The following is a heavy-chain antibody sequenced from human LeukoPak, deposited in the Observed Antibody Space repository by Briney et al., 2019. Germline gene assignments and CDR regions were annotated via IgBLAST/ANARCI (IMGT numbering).Heavy chain of an antibody. CDR2: IYSGGST. CDR1: GFTVSNNY. J-gene: IGHJ4*02. V-gene: IGHV3-66*01. D-gene: IGHD2-2*01. Sequence: PGGSLRLSCAASGFTVSNNYMSWVRQAPGKGLEWVSVIYSGGSTYYADSVKGRFTISRDNSQRMLYLQMNSLRAEDTSVYYCASSTSTPGGFDFWGQGTLVTVSS. CDR3: ASSTSTPGGFDF.